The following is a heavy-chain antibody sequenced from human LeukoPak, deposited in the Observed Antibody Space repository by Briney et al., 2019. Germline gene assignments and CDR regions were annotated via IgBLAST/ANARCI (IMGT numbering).Heavy chain of an antibody. CDR2: IIPIFGTA. V-gene: IGHV1-69*13. D-gene: IGHD2-2*03. CDR1: GGTFSSYA. J-gene: IGHJ4*02. CDR3: ARNGYCSSTSCSIDY. Sequence: SVKVSCKASGGTFSSYAISWVRQAPGQGLEWMGGIIPIFGTANYAQKFQGRVTITADESTSTAYMELSSLRSEDTAVYYCARNGYCSSTSCSIDYWGQGTLVTVSS.